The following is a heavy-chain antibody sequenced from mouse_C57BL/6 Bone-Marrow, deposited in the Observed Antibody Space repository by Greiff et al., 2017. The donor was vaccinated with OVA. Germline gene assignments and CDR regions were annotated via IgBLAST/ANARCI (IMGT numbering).Heavy chain of an antibody. D-gene: IGHD1-1*01. V-gene: IGHV1-55*01. CDR2: IYPGSGST. Sequence: VKLQQPGAELVKPGASVKMSCKASGYTFTSYWITWVKQRPGQGLEWIGDIYPGSGSTNYNEKFKSKATLTVDTSSSTAYMQLSSLTSEDSAVYYCARNPPYYYGSRDYWGQGTTLTVSS. CDR3: ARNPPYYYGSRDY. J-gene: IGHJ2*01. CDR1: GYTFTSYW.